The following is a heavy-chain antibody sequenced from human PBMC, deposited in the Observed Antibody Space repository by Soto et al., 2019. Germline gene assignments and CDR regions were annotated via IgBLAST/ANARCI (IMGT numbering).Heavy chain of an antibody. CDR1: GGTFSSYT. CDR3: ARDGGYGDLYYYYGMDV. D-gene: IGHD4-17*01. Sequence: QVQLVQSGAEVKKPGSSVKVSCKASGGTFSSYTISWVRQAPGQGLEWMGRIIPILGIANYAQKFQGRVTITADKFTSAAYMELSSLRSEDTAVYYCARDGGYGDLYYYYGMDVWGQGTTVTVSS. V-gene: IGHV1-69*08. CDR2: IIPILGIA. J-gene: IGHJ6*02.